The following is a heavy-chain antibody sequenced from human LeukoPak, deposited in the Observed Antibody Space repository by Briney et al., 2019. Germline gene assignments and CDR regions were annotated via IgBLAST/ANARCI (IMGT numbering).Heavy chain of an antibody. D-gene: IGHD1-20*01. V-gene: IGHV4-39*01. CDR2: IYYSGST. J-gene: IGHJ4*02. Sequence: SETLSLTCTVSGGSISSSSYYWGWIRQPPGKGLEWIGSIYYSGSTYYNPSLKGRVTISVDTSKNQFSLKLSSVTAADTAVYYCARHVYNWNPMIDYWGQGTLVTVSS. CDR3: ARHVYNWNPMIDY. CDR1: GGSISSSSYY.